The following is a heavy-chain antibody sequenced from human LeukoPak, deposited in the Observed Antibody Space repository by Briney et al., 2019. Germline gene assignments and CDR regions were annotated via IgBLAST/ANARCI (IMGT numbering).Heavy chain of an antibody. CDR1: GGSISSSSYY. CDR2: IYYSGST. Sequence: SSETLSLTCTVSGGSISSSSYYWGWIRQPPGKGLEWIGSIYYSGSTYYNPSLKSRVTISVDTSKSQFSLKLSSVTAADTAVYYCARFAPYDSSGAIDYWGQGTLVTVSS. D-gene: IGHD3-22*01. V-gene: IGHV4-39*01. J-gene: IGHJ4*02. CDR3: ARFAPYDSSGAIDY.